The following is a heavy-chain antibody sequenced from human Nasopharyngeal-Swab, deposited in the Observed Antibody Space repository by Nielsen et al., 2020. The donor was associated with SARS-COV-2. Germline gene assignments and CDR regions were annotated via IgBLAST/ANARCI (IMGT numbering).Heavy chain of an antibody. D-gene: IGHD4-11*01. CDR3: ARGTADYSNPSFDY. J-gene: IGHJ4*02. CDR2: ISGSGDISGSGGST. V-gene: IGHV3-23*01. Sequence: GGSLRLSCVASGYSFRTYGMSWVRQAPGKGLEWVAAISGSGDISGSGGSTYYADSVKGRFTISRDNSKNTLSLQMNSLRSEDTALYYCARGTADYSNPSFDYWGQGTLVTVPS. CDR1: GYSFRTYG.